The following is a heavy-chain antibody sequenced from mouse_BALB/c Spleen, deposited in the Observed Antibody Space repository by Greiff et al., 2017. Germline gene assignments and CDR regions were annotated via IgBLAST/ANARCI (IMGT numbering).Heavy chain of an antibody. CDR3: ARHQKKLTTVVATYWYFDV. CDR1: GFTFSSYG. V-gene: IGHV5-6*02. Sequence: VKLVESGGDLVKPGGSLKLSCAASGFTFSSYGMSWVRQTPDKRLEWVATISSGGSYTYYPDSVKGRFTISRDNAKNTLYLQMSSLKSEDTAMYYCARHQKKLTTVVATYWYFDVWGAGTTVTVSS. D-gene: IGHD1-1*01. J-gene: IGHJ1*01. CDR2: ISSGGSYT.